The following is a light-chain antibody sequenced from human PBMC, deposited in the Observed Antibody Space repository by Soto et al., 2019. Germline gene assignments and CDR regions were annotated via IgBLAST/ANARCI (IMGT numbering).Light chain of an antibody. V-gene: IGKV1-5*03. J-gene: IGKJ1*01. Sequence: DIQMTKSPSTLSGSVGDRVTITCRASQSISSWLAWYQQNPGKAPKLLIYKASSLESGVPSRFSGSGSGTEFTLTICSLQPDDFATYYCQQYNSYRTFGQGTKVDI. CDR2: KAS. CDR1: QSISSW. CDR3: QQYNSYRT.